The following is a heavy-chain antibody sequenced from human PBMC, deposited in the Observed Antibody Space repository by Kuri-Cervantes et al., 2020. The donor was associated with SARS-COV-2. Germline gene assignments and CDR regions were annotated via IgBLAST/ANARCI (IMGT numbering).Heavy chain of an antibody. D-gene: IGHD2-2*02. CDR3: SRDSTYTFDI. CDR1: GGAVNIYNW. V-gene: IGHV4-4*02. Sequence: SETLSLTCVVSGGAVNIYNWWTWVRQPPGKGLRWIGEIFHDGYTKFTPSLSLKGRVTMSLDKSKNQFSLNLTSVTAADTAVYYCSRDSTYTFDIWGQGTLVTVSS. CDR2: IFHDGYT. J-gene: IGHJ3*02.